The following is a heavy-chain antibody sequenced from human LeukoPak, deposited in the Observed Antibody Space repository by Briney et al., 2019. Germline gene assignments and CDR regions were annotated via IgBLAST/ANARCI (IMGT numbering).Heavy chain of an antibody. CDR1: GGSISSSSYY. J-gene: IGHJ4*02. CDR3: ASSGIQLLWFGDPSPL. D-gene: IGHD3-10*01. CDR2: IYYSGST. Sequence: SETLSLTCTVSGGSISSSSYYWGWIRQPPGKGLEWIGSIYYSGSTYYNPSLKSRVTISVDTSKNQFSLKLSSVTAADTAVYYCASSGIQLLWFGDPSPLWGQGTLVTVSS. V-gene: IGHV4-39*07.